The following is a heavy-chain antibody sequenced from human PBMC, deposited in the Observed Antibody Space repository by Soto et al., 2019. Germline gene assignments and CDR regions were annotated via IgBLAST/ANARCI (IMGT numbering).Heavy chain of an antibody. CDR1: GFTFRSYG. V-gene: IGHV3-30*18. J-gene: IGHJ4*02. Sequence: SLRLSCAASGFTFRSYGMHWVRQAPGKGLEWVAVISYDGSNKYYADSVKGRFTISRDNSKNTLYLQMNSLRAEDTAVYYCAKEGRQQLALDYWGQGTLVTVSS. CDR2: ISYDGSNK. D-gene: IGHD6-13*01. CDR3: AKEGRQQLALDY.